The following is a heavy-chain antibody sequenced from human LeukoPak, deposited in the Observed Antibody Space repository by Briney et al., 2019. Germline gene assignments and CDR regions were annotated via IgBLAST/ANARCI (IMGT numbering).Heavy chain of an antibody. CDR3: ARDLTPYYDILTGYGLGAFDI. V-gene: IGHV4-31*03. J-gene: IGHJ3*02. CDR2: IYYSGST. CDR1: GGSISSGGYY. D-gene: IGHD3-9*01. Sequence: SQTLSLTCTVSGGSISSGGYYWSWIRQHPGKGLEWIGYIYYSGSTYYNPSLKSRVTISLDTSKNQFSLKLSSVTAADTAVYYCARDLTPYYDILTGYGLGAFDIWGQGTMVTVSS.